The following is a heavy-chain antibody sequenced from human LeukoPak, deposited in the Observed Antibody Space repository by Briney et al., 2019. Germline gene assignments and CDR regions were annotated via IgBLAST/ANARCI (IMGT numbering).Heavy chain of an antibody. V-gene: IGHV1-2*04. CDR3: ARGSSSWSPIDY. D-gene: IGHD6-13*01. J-gene: IGHJ4*02. CDR1: GYTFTGYY. CDR2: NNPNSGGT. Sequence: ASVKVSCKASGYTFTGYYMHWVRQAPGQGLEWMGWNNPNSGGTNYAQKFQGWVTMTRDTSISTAYMELSRLRSDDTAVYYCARGSSSWSPIDYWGQGTLVTVSS.